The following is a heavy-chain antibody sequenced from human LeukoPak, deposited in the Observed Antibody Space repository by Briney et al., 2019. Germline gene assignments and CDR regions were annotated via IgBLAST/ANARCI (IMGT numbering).Heavy chain of an antibody. CDR2: IYHSGST. CDR1: GGSISSGGYY. Sequence: SQTLSLTCTVSGGSISSGGYYWSWIRQPPGKGLEWIGYIYHSGSTDYNPSLKSRVTISLDTSKNQFSLKLSSVTAADTAVYYCARHDPIVGTPDAFDIWGQGTMVTVSS. D-gene: IGHD1-26*01. V-gene: IGHV4-30-2*01. CDR3: ARHDPIVGTPDAFDI. J-gene: IGHJ3*02.